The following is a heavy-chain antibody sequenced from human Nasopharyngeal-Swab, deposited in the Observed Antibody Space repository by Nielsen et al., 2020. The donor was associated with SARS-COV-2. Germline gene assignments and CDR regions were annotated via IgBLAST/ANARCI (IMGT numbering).Heavy chain of an antibody. V-gene: IGHV1-3*01. Sequence: ESLKISCKASGYTFTSYAMHWVRQAPGQRLEWMGWINAGNGNTKYSQKFQGRVTITRDTSASTAYMELSSLRSEDTAVYYCAVGKIAAGDYYYYYGMDVWGQGTTVTVSS. D-gene: IGHD6-13*01. J-gene: IGHJ6*02. CDR1: GYTFTSYA. CDR2: INAGNGNT. CDR3: AVGKIAAGDYYYYYGMDV.